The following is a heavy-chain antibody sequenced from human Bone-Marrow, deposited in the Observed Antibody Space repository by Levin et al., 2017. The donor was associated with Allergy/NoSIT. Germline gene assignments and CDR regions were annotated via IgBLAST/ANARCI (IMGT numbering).Heavy chain of an antibody. CDR3: ARDRTYGILRNYGMDV. V-gene: IGHV3-21*01. CDR2: IISISSHD. CDR1: GFTFNKFG. J-gene: IGHJ6*02. Sequence: PGGSLRLSCAASGFTFNKFGMNWVRQAPGKGLEWVSSIISISSHDYYADSVKGRFTISRNNAKNSLYLQMNSLRVEDPAVYYCARDRTYGILRNYGMDVWGQGTTVTVSS. D-gene: IGHD4-17*01.